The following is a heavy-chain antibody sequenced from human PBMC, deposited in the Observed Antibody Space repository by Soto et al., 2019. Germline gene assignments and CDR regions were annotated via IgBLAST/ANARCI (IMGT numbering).Heavy chain of an antibody. Sequence: ASVKVSCKASGYTFTSYYMHWVRQAPGQGLEWMGIINPSGGSTSYAQKFQGRVTMTRDTSTSTVYMELSSLRSEDTAVYCCARVRSSSDWALYYYYGMDVWGQGTTVTVSS. CDR2: INPSGGST. CDR1: GYTFTSYY. D-gene: IGHD6-6*01. J-gene: IGHJ6*02. CDR3: ARVRSSSDWALYYYYGMDV. V-gene: IGHV1-46*01.